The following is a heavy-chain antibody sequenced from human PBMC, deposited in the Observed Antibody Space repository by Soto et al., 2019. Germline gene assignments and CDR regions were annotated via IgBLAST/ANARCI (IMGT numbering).Heavy chain of an antibody. CDR2: IYYSGST. J-gene: IGHJ6*02. D-gene: IGHD5-12*01. CDR1: GGSISSSSYY. Sequence: SLTCTVSGGSISSSSYYWGWIRQPPGKGLEWSGSIYYSGSTYYNPSLKSRVTISVDTSKNQFSLKLSSVPAADTAVYYCARVGEATILHYYYYGMDVWGQGTTVTVSS. V-gene: IGHV4-39*01. CDR3: ARVGEATILHYYYYGMDV.